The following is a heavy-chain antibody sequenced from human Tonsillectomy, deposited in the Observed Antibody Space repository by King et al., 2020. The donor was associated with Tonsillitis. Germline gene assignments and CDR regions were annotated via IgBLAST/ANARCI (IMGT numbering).Heavy chain of an antibody. V-gene: IGHV3-7*04. CDR2: INQGGSEK. D-gene: IGHD2-21*01. Sequence: VQLVESGGGLVQPGGSLRLSCAASGFIFSNYWMNWVRQAPGKGLEGVANINQGGSEKNYVDSVKGRFTISRDNAKNSLYLQINSLRAEDTAVYYCARRVGAYDALDIWGQGTMVTVFS. J-gene: IGHJ3*02. CDR1: GFIFSNYW. CDR3: ARRVGAYDALDI.